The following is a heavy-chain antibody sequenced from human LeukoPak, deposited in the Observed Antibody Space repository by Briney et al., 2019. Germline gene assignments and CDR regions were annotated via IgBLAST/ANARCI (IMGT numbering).Heavy chain of an antibody. D-gene: IGHD3-10*01. J-gene: IGHJ4*02. CDR3: ATIVRGEFSFDY. V-gene: IGHV1-24*01. CDR1: GYTLTELS. Sequence: GASVKVSCKVSGYTLTELSMHWVRQAPGKGLEWMGGFDPEDGETIYAQKFQGRVTMTEDTSTDTACMELSSLRSEDTAVYYCATIVRGEFSFDYWGQGTLVTVSS. CDR2: FDPEDGET.